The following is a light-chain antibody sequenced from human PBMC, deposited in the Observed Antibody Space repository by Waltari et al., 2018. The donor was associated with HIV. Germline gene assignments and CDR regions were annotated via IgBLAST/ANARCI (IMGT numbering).Light chain of an antibody. CDR3: QQCATSPWT. V-gene: IGKV3-20*01. CDR2: GAS. J-gene: IGKJ1*01. Sequence: VLTPPPGTLSLSPGDRAILPCRASQSVSANFLGWYQQRPGQAPRLLVHGASRRATATPARFSCGGSGTDFTLIISRLQPEDFAVYYCQQCATSPWTFGQGTTV. CDR1: QSVSANF.